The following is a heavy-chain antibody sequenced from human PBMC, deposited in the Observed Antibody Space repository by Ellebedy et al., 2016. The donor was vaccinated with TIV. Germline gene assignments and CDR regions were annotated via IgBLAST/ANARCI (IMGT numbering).Heavy chain of an antibody. CDR3: TRAYSSSWSGYFDS. CDR1: GFTFDDYA. Sequence: GGSLRLSXAASGFTFDDYAMHWVRQAPGKGLEWVSGISWNSGSIGYADSVKGRFTISRDNGKNSLYLQMNSLRAEDTALYYCTRAYSSSWSGYFDSWGQGTLVTVSP. V-gene: IGHV3-9*01. D-gene: IGHD6-13*01. CDR2: ISWNSGSI. J-gene: IGHJ4*02.